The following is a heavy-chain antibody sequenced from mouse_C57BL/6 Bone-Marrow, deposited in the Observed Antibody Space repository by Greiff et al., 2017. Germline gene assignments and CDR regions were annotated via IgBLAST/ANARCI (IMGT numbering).Heavy chain of an antibody. CDR3: AGVTTGFDAMDY. D-gene: IGHD2-12*01. J-gene: IGHJ4*01. CDR2: ISSGSSTI. CDR1: GFTFSDYG. Sequence: EVMLVESGGGLVKPGGSLKLSCAASGFTFSDYGMHWVRQAPEKGLEWVAYISSGSSTIYYADTVKGRFTISRDNAKNTLFLQMTSLRDEDTSMYSCAGVTTGFDAMDYWGQRTSVTVAS. V-gene: IGHV5-17*01.